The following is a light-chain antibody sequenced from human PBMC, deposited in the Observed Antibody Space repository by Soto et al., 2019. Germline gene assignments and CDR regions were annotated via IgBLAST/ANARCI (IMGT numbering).Light chain of an antibody. Sequence: QSVLTQPASVSGSPGQSITISCTGTSSDVGGYNYVSWYQQHPGKAPNLIIYEVSNRPSGVSNRFSGSKSGNTASLTIFGLQAGDEADYHCSSYSSTSTLVVFGGGTQLTVL. J-gene: IGLJ2*01. CDR3: SSYSSTSTLVV. V-gene: IGLV2-14*01. CDR2: EVS. CDR1: SSDVGGYNY.